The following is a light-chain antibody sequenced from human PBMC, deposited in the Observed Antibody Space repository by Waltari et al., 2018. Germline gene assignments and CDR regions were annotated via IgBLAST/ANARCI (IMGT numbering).Light chain of an antibody. CDR2: WAS. Sequence: DIVMTQSPDSLTVSLGERSTINCRSSQFILYESDNTTYLGWYQQKPGQSPKLLIAWASTRESGVANGFRGSGSGTDLSMTISSRKAEEGEVYDGKQEERVEFTWGKGTKRE. CDR3: KQEERVEFT. J-gene: IGKJ2*01. CDR1: QFILYESDNTTY. V-gene: IGKV4-1*01.